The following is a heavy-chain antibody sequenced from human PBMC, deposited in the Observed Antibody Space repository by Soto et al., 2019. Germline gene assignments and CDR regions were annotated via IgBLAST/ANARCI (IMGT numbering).Heavy chain of an antibody. CDR1: GFTFSNAW. J-gene: IGHJ4*02. D-gene: IGHD6-13*01. Sequence: GGSLRLSCAASGFTFSNAWMSWVRQAPGKGLEWVGRIKSKTDGETTDYAAPVKGRFTSSRDDSKNTLYLQMNSLKTEDTAVYYGTAAHRYSSSWYLDYWGQGTLVTVSS. CDR2: IKSKTDGETT. CDR3: TAAHRYSSSWYLDY. V-gene: IGHV3-15*01.